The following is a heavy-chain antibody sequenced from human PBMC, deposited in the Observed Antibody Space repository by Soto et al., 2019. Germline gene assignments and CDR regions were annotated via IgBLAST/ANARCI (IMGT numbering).Heavy chain of an antibody. CDR1: VGNVSRCQCS. CDR3: ARGQMATIMFDY. Sequence: TGARPVGNVSRCQCSSYGNSQHPGKGLEWIGYIYYSGSTYYNPSLKSRVTISVDTSKNQFSLKLSSVTAADTAVYYCARGQMATIMFDYCCPGTLVTVSS. V-gene: IGHV4-30-4*01. J-gene: IGHJ4*02. CDR2: IYYSGST. D-gene: IGHD5-12*01.